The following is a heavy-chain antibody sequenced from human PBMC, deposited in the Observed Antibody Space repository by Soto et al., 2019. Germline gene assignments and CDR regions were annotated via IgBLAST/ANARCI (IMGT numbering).Heavy chain of an antibody. CDR3: ARASNWNLRELFYYGMDV. Sequence: PSETLSLTCTVSGGSISSYYWSWIRQPAGKGLEWIGRIYTSGSTNYNPSLKSRVTMSVDTSKNQFSLKLSSVTAADTAVYYCARASNWNLRELFYYGMDVWGQGTTVTVSS. CDR2: IYTSGST. J-gene: IGHJ6*02. CDR1: GGSISSYY. D-gene: IGHD1-20*01. V-gene: IGHV4-4*07.